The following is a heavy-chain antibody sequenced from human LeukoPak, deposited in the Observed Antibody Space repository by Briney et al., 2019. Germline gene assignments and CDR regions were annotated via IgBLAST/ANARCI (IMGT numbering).Heavy chain of an antibody. CDR1: GYTFTNYG. Sequence: SVNVSCTPSGYTFTNYGISWVRQAPRQGLEWMEWISTYNGNTNYAQKFQGRVTMTTHTSTSTAYMELRSLTSVDTAVYYCARHRQGGYWGQGTLVTVSS. J-gene: IGHJ4*02. CDR3: ARHRQGGY. CDR2: ISTYNGNT. V-gene: IGHV1-18*01.